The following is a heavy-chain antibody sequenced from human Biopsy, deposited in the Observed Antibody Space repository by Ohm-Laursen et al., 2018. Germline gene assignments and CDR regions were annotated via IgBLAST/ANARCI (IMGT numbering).Heavy chain of an antibody. Sequence: SVKVSCKASGGTFSSYVISWVRQAPGQGLEWMGWISTYNDDTNIAQKFQGRVSMTTDTSTRTAYMELRCLRSGDPAIYFWARDPGYDFWSGSDPFDIWGQGTLVTVS. CDR2: ISTYNDDT. V-gene: IGHV1-18*01. CDR1: GGTFSSYV. J-gene: IGHJ3*02. CDR3: ARDPGYDFWSGSDPFDI. D-gene: IGHD3-3*01.